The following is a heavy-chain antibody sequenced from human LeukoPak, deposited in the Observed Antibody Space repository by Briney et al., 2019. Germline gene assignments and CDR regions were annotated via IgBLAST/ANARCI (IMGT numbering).Heavy chain of an antibody. Sequence: SQTLSLTCTVSSDSITNSYWNWIRQPPGRGLEWLGRISYGGSTNYNPSLKSRLIISRDTSKNQFSLELTSVTAADTAIYYCAKRIIEARENGDSNWLDPWGQGTLVTVSS. D-gene: IGHD4-17*01. V-gene: IGHV4-59*08. CDR2: ISYGGST. CDR3: AKRIIEARENGDSNWLDP. J-gene: IGHJ5*01. CDR1: SDSITNSY.